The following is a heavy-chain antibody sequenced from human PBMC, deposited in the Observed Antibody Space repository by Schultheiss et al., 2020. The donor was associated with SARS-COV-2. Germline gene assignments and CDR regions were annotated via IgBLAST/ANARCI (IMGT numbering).Heavy chain of an antibody. CDR2: IKQDGSEK. Sequence: GESLKISCAASGFTFSSYSMNWVRQAPGKGLEWVANIKQDGSEKYYVDSVKGRFTISRDNAKNSLYLQINSLRAEDTAVYYCAFIGYWGQGTLVTVSS. CDR1: GFTFSSYS. J-gene: IGHJ4*02. V-gene: IGHV3-7*02. CDR3: AFIGY. D-gene: IGHD3-16*02.